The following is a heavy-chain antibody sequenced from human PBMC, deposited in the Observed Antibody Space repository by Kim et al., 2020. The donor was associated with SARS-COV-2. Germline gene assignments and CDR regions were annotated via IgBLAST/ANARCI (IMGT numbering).Heavy chain of an antibody. D-gene: IGHD2-15*01. Sequence: SETLSLTCAVSGGSISSSNWLRWVRQPPGKGLEWIGEIYHSGSTNYNPSLKSRVTISVDKSKNQFSLKLSSVTAADTAVYYFARGWRFCSGGSCYYPFDYGGQGTLVTVS. CDR3: ARGWRFCSGGSCYYPFDY. J-gene: IGHJ4*02. CDR2: IYHSGST. V-gene: IGHV4-4*02. CDR1: GGSISSSNW.